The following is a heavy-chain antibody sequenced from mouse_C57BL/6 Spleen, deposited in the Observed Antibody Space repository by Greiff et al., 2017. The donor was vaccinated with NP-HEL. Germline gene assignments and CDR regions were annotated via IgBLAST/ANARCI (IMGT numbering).Heavy chain of an antibody. J-gene: IGHJ2*01. CDR1: GFTFSDYY. CDR3: ARLRYYCDY. D-gene: IGHD1-1*01. V-gene: IGHV5-16*01. Sequence: EVMLVESEGGLVQPGSSMKLSCTASGFTFSDYYMAWVRQVPEKGLEWVANINYDGSSTYYLDSLKSRFIISRDNAKNILYLQMSSLKSEDTAAYYCARLRYYCDYWGQGTTLTVSS. CDR2: INYDGSST.